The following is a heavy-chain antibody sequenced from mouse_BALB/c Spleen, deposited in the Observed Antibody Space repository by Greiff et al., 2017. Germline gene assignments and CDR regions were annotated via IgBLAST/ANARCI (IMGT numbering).Heavy chain of an antibody. J-gene: IGHJ2*01. Sequence: EVQGVESGGDLVKPGGSLKLSCAASGFTFSSYGMSWVRQTPDKRLEWVATISSGGSYTYYPDSVKGRFTISRDNAKNTLYLQMSSLKSEDTAMYYCARQEYGNYFDYWGQGTTLTVSS. CDR3: ARQEYGNYFDY. D-gene: IGHD2-10*02. V-gene: IGHV5-6*01. CDR1: GFTFSSYG. CDR2: ISSGGSYT.